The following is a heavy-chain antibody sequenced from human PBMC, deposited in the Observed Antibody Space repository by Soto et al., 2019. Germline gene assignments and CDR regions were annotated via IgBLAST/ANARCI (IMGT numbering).Heavy chain of an antibody. J-gene: IGHJ6*02. CDR2: IGASGGST. Sequence: PGGSLRLSCAASGFTFISYAMSWVRQAPGKGLEWVSVIGASGGSTYYADSVKGRFTISRDNSKNTLYLQMNSLRAEDTAIYYCAKATKGSLYYYYGMDVWGQGTTVTVSS. V-gene: IGHV3-23*01. CDR1: GFTFISYA. CDR3: AKATKGSLYYYYGMDV.